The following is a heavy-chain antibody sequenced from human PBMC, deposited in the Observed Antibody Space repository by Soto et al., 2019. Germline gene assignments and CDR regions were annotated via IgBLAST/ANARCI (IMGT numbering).Heavy chain of an antibody. V-gene: IGHV3-53*01. CDR1: GLTVSSNY. D-gene: IGHD6-19*01. CDR2: IYTGGGT. CDR3: ARMGQWRVPGDYYYGMDV. J-gene: IGHJ6*02. Sequence: GGSLRLSCAASGLTVSSNYMNWVRQAPGKGLEWASLIYTGGGTYYADSVKGRFTVSRDNSKNTLYLQMNSLRAEDTAVYYCARMGQWRVPGDYYYGMDVWGQGTSVTVSS.